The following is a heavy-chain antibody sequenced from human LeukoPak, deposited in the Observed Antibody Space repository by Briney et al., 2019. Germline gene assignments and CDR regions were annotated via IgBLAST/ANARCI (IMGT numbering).Heavy chain of an antibody. J-gene: IGHJ4*02. D-gene: IGHD3-9*01. CDR2: IYTSGST. CDR3: ARGKLYFAPPMGFDS. Sequence: SQTLSLTYTVSGGSISSGSYYWSWTRQPAGKGLEWTGRIYTSGSTNYNPSLKSRVTISVDTSKNQFSLNLNSVTAADTAVYYCARGKLYFAPPMGFDSWGPGALVTVSS. V-gene: IGHV4-61*02. CDR1: GGSISSGSYY.